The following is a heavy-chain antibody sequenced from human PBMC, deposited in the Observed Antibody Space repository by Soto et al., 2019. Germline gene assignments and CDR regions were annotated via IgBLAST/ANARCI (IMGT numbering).Heavy chain of an antibody. V-gene: IGHV3-23*01. D-gene: IGHD2-2*01. CDR2: ISNSGGST. CDR3: EKETSKLDH. Sequence: PGKGLEWVSSISNSGGSTFYADSVKGRFTISRDNSKNTLYLQMNGLRADDTAAYYCEKETSKLDHWGQGNLVTVSS. J-gene: IGHJ4*02.